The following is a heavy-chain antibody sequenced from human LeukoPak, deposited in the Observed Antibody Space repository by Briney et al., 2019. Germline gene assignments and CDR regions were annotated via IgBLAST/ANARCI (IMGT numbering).Heavy chain of an antibody. J-gene: IGHJ4*02. CDR1: GYTFTSYA. CDR3: ARDPLATMATVTFDY. CDR2: INTGNGNT. D-gene: IGHD4-17*01. V-gene: IGHV1-3*04. Sequence: GASVKVSCKASGYTFTSYAMHWVRQAPGQRLEWMGWINTGNGNTKYSQKFQGRVTITRDTSASIAYMELSSLRSEDTAVYYCARDPLATMATVTFDYWGQGTLVTVSS.